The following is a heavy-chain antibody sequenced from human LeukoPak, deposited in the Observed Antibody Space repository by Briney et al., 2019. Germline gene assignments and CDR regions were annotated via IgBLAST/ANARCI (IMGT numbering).Heavy chain of an antibody. CDR1: GYTFTTYD. V-gene: IGHV1-8*01. Sequence: ASVNVSCKASGYTFTTYDINWVRQPTGQGREWMGWMSHNSGNAVYAQKFQGRVTMTRNTSISTAYMELSSLRSEDTAIYYCTRGREAGGFDYWGQGTLVTVSS. D-gene: IGHD3-16*01. CDR2: MSHNSGNA. CDR3: TRGREAGGFDY. J-gene: IGHJ4*02.